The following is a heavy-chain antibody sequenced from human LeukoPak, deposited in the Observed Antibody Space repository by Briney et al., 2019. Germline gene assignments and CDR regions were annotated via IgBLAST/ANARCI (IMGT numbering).Heavy chain of an antibody. Sequence: QSGGSLRLSCAASGFTGNWMQWVRQAPGKGLVWVSHINDAGSDTKYADSVKGRFTISRDNAKNTLYLQMNGLRAEDTAMYYCVREYYGQLYWGQGTRVTVYS. CDR1: GFTGNW. J-gene: IGHJ4*02. V-gene: IGHV3-74*01. D-gene: IGHD3-10*01. CDR3: VREYYGQLY. CDR2: INDAGSDT.